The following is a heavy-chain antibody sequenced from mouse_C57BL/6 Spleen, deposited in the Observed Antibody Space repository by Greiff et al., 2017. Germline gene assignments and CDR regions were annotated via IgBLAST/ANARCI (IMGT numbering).Heavy chain of an antibody. V-gene: IGHV1-82*01. CDR3: ARRNWDEGFDY. D-gene: IGHD4-1*01. CDR1: GYAFSSSW. J-gene: IGHJ2*01. CDR2: IYPGDGDT. Sequence: QVQLKESGPELVKPGASVKISCKASGYAFSSSWMNWVKQRPGQGLEWIGRIYPGDGDTNYNGKFKGKATLTADKSSSTAYMQLSSLTSEDSAVXFGARRNWDEGFDYWGQGTTLTVSS.